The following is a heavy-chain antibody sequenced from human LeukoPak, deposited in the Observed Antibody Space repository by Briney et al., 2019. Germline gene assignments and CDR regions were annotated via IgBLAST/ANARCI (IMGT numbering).Heavy chain of an antibody. CDR1: GGSISSYY. J-gene: IGHJ4*02. CDR2: IYYSGST. D-gene: IGHD5-24*01. V-gene: IGHV4-59*08. CDR3: ARFYDGYNYYRVFDY. Sequence: SETLSLTCTVSGGSISSYYWSWIRQPPGKGLEWIGYIYYSGSTNYNPSLKSRVTISVDTSKNQFSLKLSSVTAADTAVYYCARFYDGYNYYRVFDYWGQGTLVTVSS.